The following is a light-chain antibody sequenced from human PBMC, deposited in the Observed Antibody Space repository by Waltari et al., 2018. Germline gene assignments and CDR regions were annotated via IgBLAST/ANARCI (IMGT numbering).Light chain of an antibody. CDR1: QSVRNN. V-gene: IGKV3-15*01. CDR2: AAS. J-gene: IGKJ4*01. CDR3: QQFSGWPRLT. Sequence: DIVMTQSPATLSVSPGAGATLSCRASQSVRNNLAWYQQKPGQAPRLLIYAASTRATGIPARFSGSGSGTEFTLTISSLQSEDFAVYYCQQFSGWPRLTFGGGTKVEIK.